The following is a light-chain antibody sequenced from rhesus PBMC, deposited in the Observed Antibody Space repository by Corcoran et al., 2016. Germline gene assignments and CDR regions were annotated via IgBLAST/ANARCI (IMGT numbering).Light chain of an antibody. CDR1: QNIYSN. V-gene: IGKV1S12*01. J-gene: IGKJ4*01. CDR2: AAS. CDR3: QNYYDNPLT. Sequence: DIQMTQSPSALSASVGDRVTISCRASQNIYSNLAWYQQKPGKTPKLLIYAASGLQNGIPSRFSSSGYGTDFTLTLSNLQPEDSAAYYCQNYYDNPLTFGGGTKVELK.